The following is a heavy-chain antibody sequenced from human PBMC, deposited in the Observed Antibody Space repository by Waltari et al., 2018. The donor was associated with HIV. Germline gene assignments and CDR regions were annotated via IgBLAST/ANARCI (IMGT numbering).Heavy chain of an antibody. CDR2: RNPHSGNT. Sequence: QVHLVQSGPEVKRPGAAVKISCKAYGYTFINFDVNWVRQAAGQGPEWLGWRNPHSGNTAYPYIFEERVTMTRDVSTDTAYMEMSGLTPEDTAIYYCARNSSAKGNRYFYYGLDVWGQGTPVTV. D-gene: IGHD3-22*01. CDR3: ARNSSAKGNRYFYYGLDV. V-gene: IGHV1-8*02. CDR1: GYTFINFD. J-gene: IGHJ6*02.